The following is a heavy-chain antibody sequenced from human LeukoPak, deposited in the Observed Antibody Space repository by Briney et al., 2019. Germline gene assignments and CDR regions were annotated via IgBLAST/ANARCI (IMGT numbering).Heavy chain of an antibody. CDR1: GFTFRNYW. CDR3: GREILEPGKTLTY. D-gene: IGHD1-14*01. CDR2: INDDGTFT. Sequence: GGSLRLSCAAPGFTFRNYWMHWVRQVPGKGLVWVSRINDDGTFTTYADSVKGRFIISRDNAKNTLYLQMNSLRVEDTAVYYCGREILEPGKTLTYWGQGSLITVSS. V-gene: IGHV3-74*01. J-gene: IGHJ4*02.